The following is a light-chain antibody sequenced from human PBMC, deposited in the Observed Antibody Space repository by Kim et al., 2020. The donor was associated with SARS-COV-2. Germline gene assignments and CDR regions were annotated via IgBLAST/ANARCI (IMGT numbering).Light chain of an antibody. CDR1: SSNIGINT. V-gene: IGLV1-44*01. Sequence: QSVLTQPPSASGTPGQRVTISCSGSSSNIGINTVNWYQQLPGTAPKLLIYSNNQRPSGVPDRFSGSKSGTSASLAISGLQSEDETDYYCATWDDSLTGWVFGGGTKVTVL. J-gene: IGLJ3*02. CDR2: SNN. CDR3: ATWDDSLTGWV.